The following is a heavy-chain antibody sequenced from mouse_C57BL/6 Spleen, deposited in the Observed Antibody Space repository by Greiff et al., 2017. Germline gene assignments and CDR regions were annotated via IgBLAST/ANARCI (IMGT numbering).Heavy chain of an antibody. CDR1: GYTFTDYN. V-gene: IGHV1-18*01. CDR3: VCTPWLLRGDAMDY. Sequence: EVQLQQSGPELVKPGASVKIPCKASGYTFTDYNMDWVKQSHGKSLEWIGDINPNNGGTIYNQKFKGKATLTVDKSSSTAYMELRSLTSEDTAVYYCVCTPWLLRGDAMDYWGQGTSVTVSS. CDR2: INPNNGGT. D-gene: IGHD2-3*01. J-gene: IGHJ4*01.